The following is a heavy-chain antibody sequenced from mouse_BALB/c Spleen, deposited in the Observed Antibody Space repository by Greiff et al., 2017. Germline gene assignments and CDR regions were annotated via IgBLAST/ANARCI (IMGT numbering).Heavy chain of an antibody. CDR2: INPGGGYT. V-gene: IGHV1-63*02. CDR1: GYTFTNYW. Sequence: VQLQQSGAELVRPGTSVKISCKASGYTFTNYWLGWVKQSPGQGLEWIGDINPGGGYTNYNEKFKGKATLTVDTSSSTAYMQLSSLTSEDSAVYFCERSGYGNCGYWGQGTTLTVSS. CDR3: ERSGYGNCGY. J-gene: IGHJ2*01. D-gene: IGHD2-1*01.